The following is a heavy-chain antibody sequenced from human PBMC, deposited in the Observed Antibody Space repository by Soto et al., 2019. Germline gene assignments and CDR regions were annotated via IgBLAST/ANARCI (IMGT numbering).Heavy chain of an antibody. CDR3: ANPKSPWSNDAFDI. J-gene: IGHJ3*02. V-gene: IGHV3-30*18. CDR1: GFTFSSYG. Sequence: QVQLVESGGGVVQPGRSLRLSCAASGFTFSSYGMHWVRQAPGKGLEWVAVISYDGSNKYYADSVKGRFTISRDNSKNTLYLQMNSLRAEDTAVYYCANPKSPWSNDAFDIWGQGTMVTVSS. D-gene: IGHD3-3*01. CDR2: ISYDGSNK.